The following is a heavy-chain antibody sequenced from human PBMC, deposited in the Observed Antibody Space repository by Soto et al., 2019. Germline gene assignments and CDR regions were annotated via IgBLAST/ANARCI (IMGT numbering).Heavy chain of an antibody. Sequence: SETLSLTCTVSGGSISSGGYYWSWIRQHPGKGLEWIGYIYYSGSTYYNPSLKSRVTISVDTSKNQFSLKLSSVTAADTAVYYCARDSPPDYGDYQYYYYGMAVWGQGTTVTVSS. D-gene: IGHD4-17*01. CDR1: GGSISSGGYY. CDR2: IYYSGST. CDR3: ARDSPPDYGDYQYYYYGMAV. J-gene: IGHJ6*02. V-gene: IGHV4-31*03.